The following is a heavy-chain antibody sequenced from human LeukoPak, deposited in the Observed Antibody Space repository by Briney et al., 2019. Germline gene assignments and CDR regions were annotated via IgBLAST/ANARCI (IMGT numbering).Heavy chain of an antibody. CDR2: IRIGGGGT. CDR3: ARCMVLSQGWCNWFDP. D-gene: IGHD6-13*01. Sequence: GGSLRLSCAASGFDLTTYAMTWVRRAPAKGLEWVSSIRIGGGGTYYAESVKGRFTISRDNSENTLHLQMNNLRVADTARYFCARCMVLSQGWCNWFDPWGQGTLVTVSS. CDR1: GFDLTTYA. V-gene: IGHV3-23*01. J-gene: IGHJ5*02.